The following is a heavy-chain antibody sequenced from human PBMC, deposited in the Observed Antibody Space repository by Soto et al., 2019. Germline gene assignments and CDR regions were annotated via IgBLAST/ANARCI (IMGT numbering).Heavy chain of an antibody. V-gene: IGHV1-8*01. Sequence: ASVKVSCKTSGYNFTNFDINWVRQAPGRGLVWMGWMNPSSGETGSAQNFQGRVTMTRDISTRTFFMQLTSLRSEDTAIYYCARLAEYCNGIKCYSNFDFWGRGTQVTVT. CDR1: GYNFTNFD. CDR3: ARLAEYCNGIKCYSNFDF. CDR2: MNPSSGET. J-gene: IGHJ4*01. D-gene: IGHD2-15*01.